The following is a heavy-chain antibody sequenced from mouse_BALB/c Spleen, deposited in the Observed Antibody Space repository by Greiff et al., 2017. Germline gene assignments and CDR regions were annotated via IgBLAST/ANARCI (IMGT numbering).Heavy chain of an antibody. J-gene: IGHJ4*01. D-gene: IGHD2-1*01. CDR3: AKYGNYGGCYALDY. Sequence: VKLVESGPGLVAPSQSLSITCTVSGFSLTSYGVSWVRQPPGKGLEWLGVIWGDGSTKYHSALITRLSISKDNSKNKVFLQLNSLQTDDTATYYCAKYGNYGGCYALDYWGQGTSVTVSS. V-gene: IGHV2-3*01. CDR1: GFSLTSYG. CDR2: IWGDGST.